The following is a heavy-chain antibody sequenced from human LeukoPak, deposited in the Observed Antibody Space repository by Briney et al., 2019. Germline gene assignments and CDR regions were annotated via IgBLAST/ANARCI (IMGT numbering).Heavy chain of an antibody. CDR1: GGSISSYY. D-gene: IGHD4-17*01. CDR3: ARGGNYGDYDGYFDY. Sequence: PAETLSLTCTVSGGSISSYYWSWIRQPPGKGLEWIGYIYYSGSTNYNPSRKSRVTISVDTSKNQFSLKLSSVTAADTAMYYCARGGNYGDYDGYFDYWGQGTLVTLSS. J-gene: IGHJ4*02. CDR2: IYYSGST. V-gene: IGHV4-59*08.